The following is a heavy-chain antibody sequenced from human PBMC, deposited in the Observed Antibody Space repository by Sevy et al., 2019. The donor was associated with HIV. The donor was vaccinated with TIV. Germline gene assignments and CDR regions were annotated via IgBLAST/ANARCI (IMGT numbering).Heavy chain of an antibody. CDR2: ISYDGSNK. J-gene: IGHJ4*02. V-gene: IGHV3-30*04. CDR3: ARAGTNYFDY. D-gene: IGHD1-1*01. Sequence: GGSLRLSCAASGFTFSSYAMHWVRQAPGKGLEWVAVISYDGSNKYYADSVKGRFTISRDNSKNTLYLQVNSLRAEDTAVYYCARAGTNYFDYWGQGTLVTVSS. CDR1: GFTFSSYA.